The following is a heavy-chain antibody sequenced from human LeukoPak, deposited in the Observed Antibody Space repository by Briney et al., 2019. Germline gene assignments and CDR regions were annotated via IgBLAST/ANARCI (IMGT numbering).Heavy chain of an antibody. D-gene: IGHD6-19*01. J-gene: IGHJ3*02. V-gene: IGHV3-23*01. Sequence: GGSLRLSCAASGFTFSSYAMSWVRQAPGKGLEWVSAISGSGGSTYYADSVKGRFTISRDNSKNTLYLQMNRLRAEDTAVYYCAKVSSSGRAFDIWGQGTMVTVSS. CDR1: GFTFSSYA. CDR3: AKVSSSGRAFDI. CDR2: ISGSGGST.